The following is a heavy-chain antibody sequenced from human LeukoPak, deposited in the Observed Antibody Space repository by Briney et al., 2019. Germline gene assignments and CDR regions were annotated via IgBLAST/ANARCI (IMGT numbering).Heavy chain of an antibody. D-gene: IGHD4-17*01. V-gene: IGHV3-30*04. CDR3: ARNTVTTRGSYYYGMDV. Sequence: GRSLRLSCAASGFTFSSYAMHWVRQAPGKGLEWVAVISYDGSNKYYADSVKGRFTISRDNSKNTLYLQMNRLRAEDTGVYYCARNTVTTRGSYYYGMDVWGKGTTVTVSS. J-gene: IGHJ6*04. CDR1: GFTFSSYA. CDR2: ISYDGSNK.